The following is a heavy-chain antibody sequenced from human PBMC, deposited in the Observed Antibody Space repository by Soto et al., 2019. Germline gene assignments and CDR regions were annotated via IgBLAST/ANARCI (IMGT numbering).Heavy chain of an antibody. CDR3: ARGYSTLNSGIAPRH. CDR2: IYYSGST. V-gene: IGHV4-59*01. Sequence: QVQLQESGPGLVKPSETLSLTCTVSGGSISSYYWSWIRQPPGKGLEWIGYIYYSGSTNYNPSLKSRVTISVDTSKNQFSLKLSSVTAADTAVYYCARGYSTLNSGIAPRHWGQGTLVTVSS. CDR1: GGSISSYY. D-gene: IGHD6-13*01. J-gene: IGHJ4*02.